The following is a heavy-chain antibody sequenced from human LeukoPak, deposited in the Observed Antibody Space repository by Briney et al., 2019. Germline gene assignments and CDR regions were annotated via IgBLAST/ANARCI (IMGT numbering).Heavy chain of an antibody. V-gene: IGHV3-48*03. CDR2: ISSSGSTI. CDR1: GCTFSSYE. D-gene: IGHD3-16*01. Sequence: GGSLRLSCAASGCTFSSYEMNWVRQAPGKGLEWVSYISSSGSTIYYADSVKGRFTISRDNAKNSLYLQMNSLRAEDTAVYYCAREGNDYVWGSYMEARVDAFDIWGQGTMVTVSS. CDR3: AREGNDYVWGSYMEARVDAFDI. J-gene: IGHJ3*02.